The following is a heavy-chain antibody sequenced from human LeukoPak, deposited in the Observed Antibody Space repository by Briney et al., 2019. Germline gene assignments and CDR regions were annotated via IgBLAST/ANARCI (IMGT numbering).Heavy chain of an antibody. CDR3: AKGGNMVRGLDYYYYMDV. CDR2: IKQDGSDK. V-gene: IGHV3-7*03. Sequence: GGSLRLSCAATGFRISSYWMSWVRQAPGKGLEWVANIKQDGSDKYYVDSVKGRFTIPRDNGKNSLYLQMNSLRAEDTAVYYCAKGGNMVRGLDYYYYMDVWGKGTTVTISS. J-gene: IGHJ6*03. D-gene: IGHD3-10*01. CDR1: GFRISSYW.